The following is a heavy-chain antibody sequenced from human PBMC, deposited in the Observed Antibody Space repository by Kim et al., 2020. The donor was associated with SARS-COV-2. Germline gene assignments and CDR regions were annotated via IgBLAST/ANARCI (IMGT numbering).Heavy chain of an antibody. D-gene: IGHD3-16*01. Sequence: YSPTLKAQVNITADKSINTDYLQWRSLRASDTAMYYCARSGGPNARYFDYWGQGTLVTVSS. CDR3: ARSGGPNARYFDY. V-gene: IGHV5-51*01. J-gene: IGHJ4*02.